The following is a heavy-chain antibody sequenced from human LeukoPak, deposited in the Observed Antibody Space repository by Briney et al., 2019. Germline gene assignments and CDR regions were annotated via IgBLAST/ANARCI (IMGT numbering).Heavy chain of an antibody. D-gene: IGHD1-1*01. J-gene: IGHJ6*02. CDR1: GFTFSSYG. CDR2: IWYDGSNK. V-gene: IGHV3-33*01. Sequence: GGSLRLSCAASGFTFSSYGMHWVRQAPGKGLEWVAVIWYDGSNKYYADSVKGRFTISRDNSKNTLYLQMNSLRAEDTAVYYCARWVVYNWNDTRYYYYYGMDVWGQGTTVTVSS. CDR3: ARWVVYNWNDTRYYYYYGMDV.